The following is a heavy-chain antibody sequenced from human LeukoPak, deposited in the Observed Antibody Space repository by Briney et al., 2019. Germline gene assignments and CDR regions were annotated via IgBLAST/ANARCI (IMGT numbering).Heavy chain of an antibody. V-gene: IGHV1-69*01. J-gene: IGHJ3*02. D-gene: IGHD2-8*01. Sequence: ASVKVSCKASGGTFSSYAISWVRQAPGPGLDWMGGIIPIFGTANYAQKFQGRVTITADESTSTAYMALSSLRSDDTAVYYCARGRIVLMVYAIWGAFDIWGQGTMVTVSS. CDR3: ARGRIVLMVYAIWGAFDI. CDR1: GGTFSSYA. CDR2: IIPIFGTA.